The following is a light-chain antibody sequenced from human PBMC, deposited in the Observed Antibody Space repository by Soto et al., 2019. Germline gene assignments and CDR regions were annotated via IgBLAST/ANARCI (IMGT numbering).Light chain of an antibody. CDR3: QQSFSTPT. J-gene: IGKJ5*01. V-gene: IGKV1-39*01. Sequence: DIQMTQSPSSLSTSVGDRVTITCRSSQRINIYLNWYRQKPGKAPELLIYSASNLQSGVRSRFSGSGSGTDFTLTISSLEPEDFATYYCQQSFSTPTFGQGTRLDIK. CDR2: SAS. CDR1: QRINIY.